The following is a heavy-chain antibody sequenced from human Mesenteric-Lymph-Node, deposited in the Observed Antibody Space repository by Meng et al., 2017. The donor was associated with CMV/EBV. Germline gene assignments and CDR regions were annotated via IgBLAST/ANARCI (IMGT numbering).Heavy chain of an antibody. CDR3: ARDIVGGFDP. D-gene: IGHD2-21*01. V-gene: IGHV3-7*01. Sequence: GGSLRLSCAASGFTSSNHWMNWVRQAPGKGLEWVANIKQDGSEKFYVDSVKGRFTISRDNAKNSLYLQMNSLRAEDTAVYYCARDIVGGFDPWGQGTLVTVSS. J-gene: IGHJ5*02. CDR1: GFTSSNHW. CDR2: IKQDGSEK.